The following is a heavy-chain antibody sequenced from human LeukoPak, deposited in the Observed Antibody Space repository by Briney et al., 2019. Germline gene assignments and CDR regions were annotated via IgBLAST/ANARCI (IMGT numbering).Heavy chain of an antibody. CDR3: ARNGDFAVVVPAAYTQFDY. V-gene: IGHV4-34*01. CDR1: GGSFSGYY. Sequence: PSETLSLTCAVYGGSFSGYYWSWVRQPPGKGLEWIGEINHSGSTNYNPSLKSRVTISVDTSKNQFSLKLSSVTAAYTAVYYCARNGDFAVVVPAAYTQFDYWGQGTLVTVSS. D-gene: IGHD2-2*01. J-gene: IGHJ4*02. CDR2: INHSGST.